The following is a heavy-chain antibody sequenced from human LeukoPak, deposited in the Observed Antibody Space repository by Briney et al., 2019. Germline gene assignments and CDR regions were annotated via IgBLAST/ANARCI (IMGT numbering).Heavy chain of an antibody. CDR2: INPSGGST. V-gene: IGHV1-46*01. J-gene: IGHJ5*02. CDR1: GYTFTSYY. Sequence: ASVKVSCKASGYTFTSYYIHWVRQAPGQGLEWMGIINPSGGSTTYAQKFQGRVTMTSDTSTSTVYMELSSLRSEDTAVYYYARDPTVITSSRITIFGVVKSPYNWFDPWGQGTLVTVSS. CDR3: ARDPTVITSSRITIFGVVKSPYNWFDP. D-gene: IGHD3-3*01.